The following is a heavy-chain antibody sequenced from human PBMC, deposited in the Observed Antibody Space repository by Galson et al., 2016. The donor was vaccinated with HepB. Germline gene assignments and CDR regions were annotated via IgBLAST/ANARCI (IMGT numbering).Heavy chain of an antibody. CDR3: ARIGGTAAMFAFVI. CDR2: ISSRGITI. D-gene: IGHD2-2*01. CDR1: GFTFSDYE. Sequence: SLRLSCAASGFTFSDYEMNWVRQAPGKGLEWVSFISSRGITIYYADSVKGRFTISRDNAKNSLYLQMNSLRAEDTAVYYCARIGGTAAMFAFVIWGQGTMVTVSS. V-gene: IGHV3-48*03. J-gene: IGHJ3*02.